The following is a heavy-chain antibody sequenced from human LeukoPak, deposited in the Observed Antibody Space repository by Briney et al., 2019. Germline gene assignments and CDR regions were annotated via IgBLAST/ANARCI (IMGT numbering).Heavy chain of an antibody. V-gene: IGHV4-39*01. J-gene: IGHJ4*02. CDR2: IYYSGST. Sequence: PSETLSLTCTVSGGSISSSSYYWAWIRQPPGKGLGWIGSIYYSGSTYSTPSLKSRVTIFGDTSKNQISLKLTSVTAADTAVYYCSRLWYGRYSDSWGQGTLVTVSS. D-gene: IGHD3-10*01. CDR1: GGSISSSSYY. CDR3: SRLWYGRYSDS.